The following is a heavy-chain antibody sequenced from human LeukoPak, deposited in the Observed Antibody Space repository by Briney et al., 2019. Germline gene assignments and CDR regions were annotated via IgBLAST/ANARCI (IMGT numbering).Heavy chain of an antibody. D-gene: IGHD3-10*01. CDR2: IYYSGST. CDR1: GGSVSSGGYY. Sequence: SETLSLTCTVSGGSVSSGGYYWSWIRQHPGQGLEWIGYIYYSGSTYYNPSLQSRVTISVDTSKNQFSLKLSSVTAADTAVYYCARDRGAGYAFDIWGQGTMVTVSS. CDR3: ARDRGAGYAFDI. J-gene: IGHJ3*02. V-gene: IGHV4-31*03.